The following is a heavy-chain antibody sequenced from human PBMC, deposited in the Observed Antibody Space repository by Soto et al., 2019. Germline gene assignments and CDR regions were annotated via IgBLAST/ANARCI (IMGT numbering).Heavy chain of an antibody. D-gene: IGHD2-21*02. CDR1: GDTFTDYY. J-gene: IGHJ4*02. CDR2: VNPSGGHT. CDR3: ARGGHVGVVTAALDY. V-gene: IGHV1-46*01. Sequence: QVQLVQSGAEVKKPGASVKVSCKASGDTFTDYYIHWVRQAPGQGLEWMGTVNPSGGHTTYAQRGPGRVTMTGDTSTGTLSMDPTSLPSEEPAADYCARGGHVGVVTAALDYWGQGTLGTVSS.